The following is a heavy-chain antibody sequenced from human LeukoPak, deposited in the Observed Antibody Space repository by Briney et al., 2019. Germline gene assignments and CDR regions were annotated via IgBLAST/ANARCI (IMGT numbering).Heavy chain of an antibody. D-gene: IGHD2-2*01. CDR3: ARGRPLGYCSSTSCYSYFDY. CDR2: INHSGST. Sequence: SETLPLTCAVYGGSFSGYYWSWIRQPPGKGLEWIGEINHSGSTNYNPSLKSRVTISVDTSKNQFSLKLSSVTAADTAVYYCARGRPLGYCSSTSCYSYFDYWGQGTLVTVSS. J-gene: IGHJ4*02. CDR1: GGSFSGYY. V-gene: IGHV4-34*01.